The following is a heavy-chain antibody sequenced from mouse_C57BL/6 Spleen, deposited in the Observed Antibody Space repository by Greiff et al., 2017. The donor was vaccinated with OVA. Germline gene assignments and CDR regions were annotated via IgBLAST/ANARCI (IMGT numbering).Heavy chain of an antibody. Sequence: EVQRVESGGGLVKPGGSLKLSCAASGFTFSDYGMHWVRQAPEKGLEWVAYISSGSSTIYYADTVKGRFTFTRDTATNTLFLQMRRLRSEDTAMYYCARDYYGSSPWFAYWGQGTLVTVSA. CDR1: GFTFSDYG. CDR2: ISSGSSTI. V-gene: IGHV5-17*01. D-gene: IGHD1-1*01. CDR3: ARDYYGSSPWFAY. J-gene: IGHJ3*01.